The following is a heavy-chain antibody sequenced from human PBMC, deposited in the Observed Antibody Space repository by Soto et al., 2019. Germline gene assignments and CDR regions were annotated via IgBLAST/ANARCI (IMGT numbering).Heavy chain of an antibody. D-gene: IGHD3-9*01. Sequence: ASVKVSCKASGYTFTGYYMHWVRQAPGQGLEWMGWINPNSGGTNYAQKFQGWVTMTRDTSISTAYMELSRLRSDDTAVYYCAREAHDDYDILTGPFDYWGQGTLVTSPQ. CDR2: INPNSGGT. V-gene: IGHV1-2*04. CDR1: GYTFTGYY. CDR3: AREAHDDYDILTGPFDY. J-gene: IGHJ4*02.